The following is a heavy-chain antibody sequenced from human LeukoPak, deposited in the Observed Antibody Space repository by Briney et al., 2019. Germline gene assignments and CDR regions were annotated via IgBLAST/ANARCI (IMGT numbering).Heavy chain of an antibody. Sequence: GGSLRLSCAASGFTFSSYSMNWVRQAPGEGLEWVSTIYTGGNTYYAASVKGRFTISRDFSKNTVFLHMNSLRAEDTAMYYCARGDDSGYYDYFDYWGQGALVTVSS. J-gene: IGHJ4*02. D-gene: IGHD3-22*01. V-gene: IGHV3-53*01. CDR2: IYTGGNT. CDR1: GFTFSSYS. CDR3: ARGDDSGYYDYFDY.